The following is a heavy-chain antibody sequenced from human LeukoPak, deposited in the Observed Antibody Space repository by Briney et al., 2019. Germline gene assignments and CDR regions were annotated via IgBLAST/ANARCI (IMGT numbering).Heavy chain of an antibody. V-gene: IGHV3-48*01. D-gene: IGHD3-3*01. CDR1: GFTFSSYS. J-gene: IGHJ4*02. Sequence: GGSLRLSCAASGFTFSSYSMNWVRQAPGKGLEWVSYISSSSSTIYYADSVKGRFTISRDNAKNSLYLQMNSLRAEDTAVYYCARDLIGDLWGQGTLVTVSS. CDR2: ISSSSSTI. CDR3: ARDLIGDL.